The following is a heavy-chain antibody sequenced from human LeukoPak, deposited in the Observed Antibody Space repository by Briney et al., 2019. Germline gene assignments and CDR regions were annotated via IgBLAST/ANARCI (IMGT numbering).Heavy chain of an antibody. CDR1: GGSISSYY. CDR2: IYTSRST. CDR3: ASSNYYDSSGYYYGGGVDY. Sequence: SETLSLTCTVSGGSISSYYWSWIRQPAGKGLEWIGRIYTSRSTNYNPSLKSRVTMSVDTSKNQFSLKLSSVTAADTAVYYCASSNYYDSSGYYYGGGVDYWGQGTLVTVSS. D-gene: IGHD3-22*01. J-gene: IGHJ4*02. V-gene: IGHV4-4*07.